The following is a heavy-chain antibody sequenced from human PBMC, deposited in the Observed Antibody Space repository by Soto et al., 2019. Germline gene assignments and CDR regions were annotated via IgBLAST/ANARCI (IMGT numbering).Heavy chain of an antibody. V-gene: IGHV3-21*01. CDR1: GFTFSSYS. Sequence: VGSLRLSCAASGFTFSSYSMNWVRQAPGKGLEWVSSISSSSSYIYYADSVKGRFTISRDNAKNSLYLQMNSLRAEDTAVYYCARAPYYYDSSGYPYYYYGMDVWGQGTTVTVSS. CDR3: ARAPYYYDSSGYPYYYYGMDV. J-gene: IGHJ6*02. CDR2: ISSSSSYI. D-gene: IGHD3-22*01.